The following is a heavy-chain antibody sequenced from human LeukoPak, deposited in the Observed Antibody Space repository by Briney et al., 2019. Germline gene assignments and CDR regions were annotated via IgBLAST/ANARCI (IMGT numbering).Heavy chain of an antibody. D-gene: IGHD5-12*01. CDR3: ARAYRAFDWGY. Sequence: ASVKVSCKASGYTFTGYYMHWVRQAPGQGLEWMGWINPNSGGTNYAQKFQDRVTMTRDTSLNTAYMELSSLLSDDTAVYFCARAYRAFDWGYWGQGTLVTVSS. J-gene: IGHJ4*02. CDR1: GYTFTGYY. V-gene: IGHV1-2*02. CDR2: INPNSGGT.